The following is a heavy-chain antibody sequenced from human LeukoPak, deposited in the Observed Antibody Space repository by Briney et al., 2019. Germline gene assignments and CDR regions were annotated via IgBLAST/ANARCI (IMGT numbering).Heavy chain of an antibody. CDR2: INPNSGGT. CDR1: GYTFTGYY. V-gene: IGHV1-2*06. D-gene: IGHD2-2*01. J-gene: IGHJ4*02. CDR3: ARDCSSTSCYAGVDY. Sequence: GASVKVSCKASGYTFTGYYMHWVRQAPGQGLEWMGRINPNSGGTNYAQKFQGRVTMTRDTSISTAYMELSRLRSDDTAVYYCARDCSSTSCYAGVDYWGQGTLVTVSS.